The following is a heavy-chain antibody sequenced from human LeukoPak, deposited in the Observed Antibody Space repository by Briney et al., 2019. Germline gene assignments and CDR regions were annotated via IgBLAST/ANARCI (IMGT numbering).Heavy chain of an antibody. J-gene: IGHJ6*03. CDR3: ARGGPTYYDFWSGPNGYYYYIDV. CDR2: INHRGST. D-gene: IGHD3-3*01. CDR1: GGSFSGYY. V-gene: IGHV4-34*01. Sequence: SDTLSLTCTVYGGSFSGYYWSWIRHPPGKGLEWIGDINHRGSTNYNPSLKSRVTISVDTSKNQVSLKLSSVTTADTAVYYCARGGPTYYDFWSGPNGYYYYIDVWGKGTTVTVSS.